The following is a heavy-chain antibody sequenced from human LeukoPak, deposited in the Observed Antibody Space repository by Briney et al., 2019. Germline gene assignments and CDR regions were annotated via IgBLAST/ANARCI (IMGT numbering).Heavy chain of an antibody. CDR3: ARTSATGGTYFDY. D-gene: IGHD1-26*01. V-gene: IGHV4-4*07. J-gene: IGHJ4*02. CDR2: IYATGNT. Sequence: SETLSLTCTVSGGSISGFYWSWIRQPAGEGLEWIGRIYATGNTHYNPSLKSRVTVSVDTSKNQFSLKLTSVTAADTAVYFCARTSATGGTYFDYRGQGTLVTVSS. CDR1: GGSISGFY.